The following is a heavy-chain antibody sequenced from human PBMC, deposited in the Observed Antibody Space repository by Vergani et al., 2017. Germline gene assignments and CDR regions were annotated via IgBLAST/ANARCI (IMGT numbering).Heavy chain of an antibody. CDR2: IDPSDSYT. D-gene: IGHD5-18*01. CDR1: GYSFTSYW. J-gene: IGHJ6*02. V-gene: IGHV5-10-1*01. Sequence: EVQLVQSGAEVKKPGESLRISCKGSGYSFTSYWISWVRQLPGKGLEWVGRIDPSDSYTNYSPSFQGHVTISADKSISTAYLKWSSLKASDTAMYYCARIGGYSYDRGGVGGVWGQGTTVTVSS. CDR3: ARIGGYSYDRGGVGGV.